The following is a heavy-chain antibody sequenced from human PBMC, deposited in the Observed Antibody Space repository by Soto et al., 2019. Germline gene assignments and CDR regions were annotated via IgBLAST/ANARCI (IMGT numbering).Heavy chain of an antibody. J-gene: IGHJ3*02. V-gene: IGHV1-18*01. CDR2: ISAYNGNT. CDR1: GYTFTSYG. D-gene: IGHD2-8*01. CDR3: AREFQMVYAVTEVGVFDI. Sequence: ASVKVSCKASGYTFTSYGISWVRQAPGQGLEWMGWISAYNGNTNYAQKLQGRVTMTTDTSTSTAYMELRSLRSDDTAVYYCAREFQMVYAVTEVGVFDIWGQGKRVTV.